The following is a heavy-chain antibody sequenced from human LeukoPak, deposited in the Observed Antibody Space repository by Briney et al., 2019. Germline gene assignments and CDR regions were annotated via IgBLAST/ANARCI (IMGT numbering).Heavy chain of an antibody. V-gene: IGHV3-7*01. J-gene: IGHJ3*02. Sequence: GGSLRLPCAASGFTFSSYWMSWVRQAPGKGLEWVANIKQDGSEKYYVDSVKGRFTISRDNAKNSLYLQMNSLRAEDTAVYYCARVAYDSSGYYYVHAFDIWGQGTMVTVSS. CDR2: IKQDGSEK. CDR1: GFTFSSYW. CDR3: ARVAYDSSGYYYVHAFDI. D-gene: IGHD3-22*01.